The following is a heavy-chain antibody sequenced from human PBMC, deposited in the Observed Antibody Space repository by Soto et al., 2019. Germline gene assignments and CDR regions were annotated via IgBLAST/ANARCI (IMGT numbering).Heavy chain of an antibody. V-gene: IGHV4-59*01. CDR2: IYYSGST. Sequence: SETLSLTCTVSGGSISSYYWSWIRQPPGKGLEWIGYIYYSGSTNYNPSLKSRVTISVDTSKNQFSLKLSSVTAADTAVYYCARDYGDYADAFDIWGQGTMVTVS. CDR1: GGSISSYY. D-gene: IGHD4-17*01. J-gene: IGHJ3*02. CDR3: ARDYGDYADAFDI.